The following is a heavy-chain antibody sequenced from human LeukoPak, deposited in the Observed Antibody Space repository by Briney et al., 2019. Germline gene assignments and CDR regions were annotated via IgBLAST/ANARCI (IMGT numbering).Heavy chain of an antibody. CDR1: GFTFSSYG. Sequence: GGSLRLSCAASGFTFSSYGMHWVRQAPGKGLEWVAVISYDGSNKYYADSVKGRFTISRDNSKNTLYLQMNSLRAEDTAVYYCARGGLREGEYEIDYWGQGTLVTVSS. J-gene: IGHJ4*02. CDR3: ARGGLREGEYEIDY. V-gene: IGHV3-30*03. CDR2: ISYDGSNK. D-gene: IGHD5-12*01.